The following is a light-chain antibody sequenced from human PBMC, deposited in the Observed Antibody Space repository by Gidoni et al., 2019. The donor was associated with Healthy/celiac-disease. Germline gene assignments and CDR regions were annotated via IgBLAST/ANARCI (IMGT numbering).Light chain of an antibody. Sequence: EIVLTQSPATLSLSPGERATLSCRASQSVSSYLAWYQQKPGQAPRLLIYDASNRATGIPARFSGSGSGTDFTLTISSLEPEDFAVYYCQPRSNFMCSFGQETKLEIK. CDR1: QSVSSY. V-gene: IGKV3-11*01. CDR3: QPRSNFMCS. J-gene: IGKJ2*04. CDR2: DAS.